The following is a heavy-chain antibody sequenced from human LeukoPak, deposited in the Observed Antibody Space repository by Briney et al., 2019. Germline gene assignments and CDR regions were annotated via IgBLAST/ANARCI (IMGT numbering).Heavy chain of an antibody. J-gene: IGHJ5*02. V-gene: IGHV1-18*01. D-gene: IGHD2-2*01. CDR3: ARDLLPPGVPAAINWFDP. Sequence: ASVKVSCKASGYTFTSYGISWVRQAPGQGLEWMGWISAYNGNTNYAQKLQGRVTMTTDTSTSTAYMELRSLRSDDTAVYYCARDLLPPGVPAAINWFDPWGQGTLVTVSS. CDR1: GYTFTSYG. CDR2: ISAYNGNT.